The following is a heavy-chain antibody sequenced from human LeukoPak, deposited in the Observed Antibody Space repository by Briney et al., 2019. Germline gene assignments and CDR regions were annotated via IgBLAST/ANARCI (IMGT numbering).Heavy chain of an antibody. CDR2: IYWDDDK. J-gene: IGHJ4*02. D-gene: IGHD1-14*01. Sequence: SGPSLVEPTQTLTLTCTFSGFSLTTTTAAVGWIRQPPGRALEWLALIYWDDDKRYSPSLKSRLTITKDTSKNQVVLSMTNMDPVDTATYYCAHYHLTYFDYWGQGTLVTVSS. V-gene: IGHV2-5*02. CDR3: AHYHLTYFDY. CDR1: GFSLTTTTAA.